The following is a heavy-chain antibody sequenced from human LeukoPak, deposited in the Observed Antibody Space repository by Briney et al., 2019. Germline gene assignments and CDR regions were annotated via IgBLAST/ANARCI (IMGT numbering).Heavy chain of an antibody. J-gene: IGHJ4*02. Sequence: PSETLSLTCTVSGGSISSSSYYWGWIRQPPGKGLEWIGCIYYSGSTYYNPSLKSRVTISVDTSKNQFSLKLSSVTAADTAVYYCARLSIVWFGEFDYWGQGTLVTVSS. CDR2: IYYSGST. CDR3: ARLSIVWFGEFDY. D-gene: IGHD3-10*01. V-gene: IGHV4-39*01. CDR1: GGSISSSSYY.